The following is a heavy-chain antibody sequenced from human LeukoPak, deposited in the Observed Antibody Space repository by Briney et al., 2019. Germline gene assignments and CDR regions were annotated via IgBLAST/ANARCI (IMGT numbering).Heavy chain of an antibody. J-gene: IGHJ6*02. CDR3: ASGEQHPYYYYGMDV. CDR2: IIPIFGTA. CDR1: GGTFSSYA. D-gene: IGHD6-13*01. Sequence: ASVKVSCTASGGTFSSYAISWVRQAPGQGLEWMGGIIPIFGTANYAQEFQGRVTITADESTSTAYMELSSPRSEDKAVYYCASGEQHPYYYYGMDVWGQGTTVTVSS. V-gene: IGHV1-69*13.